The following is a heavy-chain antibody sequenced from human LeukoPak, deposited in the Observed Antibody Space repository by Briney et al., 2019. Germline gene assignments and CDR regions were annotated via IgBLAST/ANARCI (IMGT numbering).Heavy chain of an antibody. CDR1: GFTFSSYA. CDR2: ISGSGGGT. J-gene: IGHJ4*02. CDR3: AKDGMNYDFWSGYDTNYFDY. Sequence: PGGSLRLSCAPSGFTFSSYAMNWVRQAPGKGLEWVSVISGSGGGTHYADSVKGRFTISRDNSKNMLYLQMNSLRAEDTAVYYCAKDGMNYDFWSGYDTNYFDYWGQGTLVTVSS. D-gene: IGHD3-3*01. V-gene: IGHV3-23*01.